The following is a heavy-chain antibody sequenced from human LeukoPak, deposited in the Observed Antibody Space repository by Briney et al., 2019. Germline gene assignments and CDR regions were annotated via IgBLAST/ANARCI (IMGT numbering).Heavy chain of an antibody. V-gene: IGHV4-61*02. CDR1: GGSISSGSYY. D-gene: IGHD2-2*01. Sequence: SETLSLTCTVSGGSISSGSYYWSWIRQPAGKGLEWIGRIYTSGSTNYNPSLKSRVTISVDTSKNQFSLKLSSVTAADTAVYYCARRGLGYCSSTSCPLWYYFDYWGQGTLVTVSS. CDR2: IYTSGST. CDR3: ARRGLGYCSSTSCPLWYYFDY. J-gene: IGHJ4*02.